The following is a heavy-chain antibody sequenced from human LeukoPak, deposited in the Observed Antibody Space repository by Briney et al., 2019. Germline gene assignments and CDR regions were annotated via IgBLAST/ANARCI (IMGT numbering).Heavy chain of an antibody. D-gene: IGHD2-2*01. V-gene: IGHV4-59*08. J-gene: IGHJ4*02. Sequence: SETLSLTCTVSGGSISSYYWSWIRQPPGKGLEWIGYIYYSGSTNYNPSLKSRVTISVDTSKNQFSLKLSSVTAADTAVYYCARRGLSADPYDYWGQGTLVAVSS. CDR2: IYYSGST. CDR1: GGSISSYY. CDR3: ARRGLSADPYDY.